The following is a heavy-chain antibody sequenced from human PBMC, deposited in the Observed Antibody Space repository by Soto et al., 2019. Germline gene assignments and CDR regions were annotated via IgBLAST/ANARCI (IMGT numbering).Heavy chain of an antibody. CDR1: GFSLSTGGVG. D-gene: IGHD2-21*02. Sequence: QITLMESGPPLVKPTQTLTLTCTFSGFSLSTGGVGVGWIRQPPGKALEWLALIYWDDDKRYSPSLRSRLTITKDTSKNQVVITMTNMDPVDTATYCCTHSRCGGDCLQSYSSHYYYGMDVWGQGTTVTVSS. V-gene: IGHV2-5*02. J-gene: IGHJ6*02. CDR2: IYWDDDK. CDR3: THSRCGGDCLQSYSSHYYYGMDV.